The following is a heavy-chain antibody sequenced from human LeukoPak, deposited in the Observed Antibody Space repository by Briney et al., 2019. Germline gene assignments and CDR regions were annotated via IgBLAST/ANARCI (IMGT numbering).Heavy chain of an antibody. D-gene: IGHD2-21*02. V-gene: IGHV1-69*04. J-gene: IGHJ4*02. Sequence: SVKVSCKASGGTFSSYAISWVRQAPGQGLEWMGRIIPILGIANYAQKFQGRVTITADKSTSTAYMELSSLTSEDTAVYYCARGRTDLVTAMSYWGQGTLVTVSS. CDR1: GGTFSSYA. CDR2: IIPILGIA. CDR3: ARGRTDLVTAMSY.